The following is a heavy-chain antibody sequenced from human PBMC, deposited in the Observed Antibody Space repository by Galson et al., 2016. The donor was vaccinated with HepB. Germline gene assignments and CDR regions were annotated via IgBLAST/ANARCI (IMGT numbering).Heavy chain of an antibody. J-gene: IGHJ4*02. V-gene: IGHV3-30*18. CDR2: ISFDGSNK. Sequence: SLRLSCAASGFTFSSYGMHWVRQAPGKGLEWVAVISFDGSNKYYADSVKGRFTISRDNSKNTLYLQMHSLRAADTAVYYCAKVGGGVIVPLYDYWGQGTLVTVSS. CDR1: GFTFSSYG. D-gene: IGHD3-16*02. CDR3: AKVGGGVIVPLYDY.